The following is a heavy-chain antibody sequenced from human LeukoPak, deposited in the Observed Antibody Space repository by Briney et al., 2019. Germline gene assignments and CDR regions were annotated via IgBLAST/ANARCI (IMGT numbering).Heavy chain of an antibody. J-gene: IGHJ3*02. CDR2: IYYSGST. D-gene: IGHD1-26*01. CDR1: GGSISSYY. Sequence: SETLSLTCTVSGGSISSYYWSWIRQPPGKGLEWSGYIYYSGSTNYNPSLKSRVTISVDTSKNQFSLKLSSVTAADTAVYYCARHGGSYTFDIWGQGRMVTVSS. V-gene: IGHV4-59*01. CDR3: ARHGGSYTFDI.